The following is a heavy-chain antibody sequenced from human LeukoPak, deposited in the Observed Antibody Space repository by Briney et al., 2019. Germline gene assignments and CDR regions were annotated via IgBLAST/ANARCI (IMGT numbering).Heavy chain of an antibody. D-gene: IGHD3-9*01. J-gene: IGHJ4*02. Sequence: GKSLRLSCAAYGFTFTSYGMHWVRQAPGKGLEWAAVISYDGSTEYYADSVKGRFTISRDNSKNTLYLQINSLRAEDTAVYYCARRFKVDWGLDHWGQGTLVTVSS. CDR2: ISYDGSTE. V-gene: IGHV3-30*03. CDR3: ARRFKVDWGLDH. CDR1: GFTFTSYG.